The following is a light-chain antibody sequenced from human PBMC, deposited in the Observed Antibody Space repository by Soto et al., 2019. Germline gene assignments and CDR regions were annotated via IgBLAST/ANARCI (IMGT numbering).Light chain of an antibody. V-gene: IGKV1-33*01. CDR1: QDISNY. J-gene: IGKJ4*01. CDR2: DAS. CDR3: QQYYSYPLLT. Sequence: DIQMTQSPSSLSASVGDRVTITCQASQDISNYLNWFQQTPGKAPKLLIYDASNLETGVPSRFSGSGSGTDFTLTISCLQSEDFATYYCQQYYSYPLLTFGGGTKVDIK.